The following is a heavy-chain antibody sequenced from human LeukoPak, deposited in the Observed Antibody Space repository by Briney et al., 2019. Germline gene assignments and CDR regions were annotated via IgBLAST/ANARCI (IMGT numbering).Heavy chain of an antibody. CDR3: AKEIYQYSSGLGFDY. V-gene: IGHV3-43D*03. Sequence: TGGSLRLSCAASGFTFDDYAMHWVRQAPGKGLEWVSLISWDGGSTYYADSVKGRFTISRDNSKNSLYLQMNSLRAEDTALYYCAKEIYQYSSGLGFDYWGQGTLVTVSS. CDR1: GFTFDDYA. CDR2: ISWDGGST. J-gene: IGHJ4*02. D-gene: IGHD6-19*01.